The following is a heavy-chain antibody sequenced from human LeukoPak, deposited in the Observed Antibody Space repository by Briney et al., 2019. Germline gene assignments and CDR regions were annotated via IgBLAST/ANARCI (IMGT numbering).Heavy chain of an antibody. CDR3: VTALTRDSSGWYVIDY. CDR1: GGPTSTSSTH. CDR2: IYYSGST. V-gene: IGHV4-39*01. Sequence: WETLSLTCTVSGGPTSTSSTHWGWVRQPPGKGLEWIGSIYYSGSTYYSPSLKSRVTISVDTSKNQFSLWLTSVTAADTAVYYCVTALTRDSSGWYVIDYWGQGTLVTVSS. D-gene: IGHD6-19*01. J-gene: IGHJ4*02.